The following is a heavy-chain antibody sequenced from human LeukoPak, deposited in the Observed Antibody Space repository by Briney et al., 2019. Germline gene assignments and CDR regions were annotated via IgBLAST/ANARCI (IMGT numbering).Heavy chain of an antibody. V-gene: IGHV3-30*04. Sequence: GGSLRLSCAASGFTFSSYAMHWVRQAPGKGLEWVAVISYDGSNKYYADSVKGRFTISRDNSKNTLYLQMNSLRAEDTAVYYCARGLDYYDSSGYYYYFDYWGQGTLVTVSS. J-gene: IGHJ4*02. CDR3: ARGLDYYDSSGYYYYFDY. CDR2: ISYDGSNK. D-gene: IGHD3-22*01. CDR1: GFTFSSYA.